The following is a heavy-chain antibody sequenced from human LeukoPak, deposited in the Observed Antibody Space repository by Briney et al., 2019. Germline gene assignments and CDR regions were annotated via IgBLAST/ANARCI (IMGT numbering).Heavy chain of an antibody. CDR1: GFTVSSNY. CDR3: ARDATFAAALTYYYYYMDV. V-gene: IGHV3-53*01. Sequence: PGGSLRLSCAASGFTVSSNYMSWVRQAPGKGLEWVSVIYSGGSTYYADSVKGRFTISRDNAKNSLYLQMNSLRAEDTAVYYCARDATFAAALTYYYYYMDVWGKGTTVAVSS. J-gene: IGHJ6*03. CDR2: IYSGGST. D-gene: IGHD2-8*01.